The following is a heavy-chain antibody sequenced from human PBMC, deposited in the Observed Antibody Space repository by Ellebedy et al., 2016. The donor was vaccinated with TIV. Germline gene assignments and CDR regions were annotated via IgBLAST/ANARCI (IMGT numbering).Heavy chain of an antibody. Sequence: ASVKVSXKASGYIFTDYGISWARQAPGQGLEWMGWISAYSGDTKYPQKLQGRVTLTTDASTSTAYLELSSLRSDDTAVYYCARDCQGSESDHWGQGTLVSVSS. CDR3: ARDCQGSESDH. CDR1: GYIFTDYG. CDR2: ISAYSGDT. J-gene: IGHJ5*02. V-gene: IGHV1-18*01.